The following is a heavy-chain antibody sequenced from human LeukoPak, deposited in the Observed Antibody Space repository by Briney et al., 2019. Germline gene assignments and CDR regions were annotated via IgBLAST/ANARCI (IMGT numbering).Heavy chain of an antibody. D-gene: IGHD5-24*01. CDR1: GYTFTSYY. V-gene: IGHV1-8*02. Sequence: ASVKVSCKASGYTFTSYYMHWVRQATGQGLEWMGWMNPNSGNTGYAQKFQGRVTMTRNTSISTAYMELSSLRSEDTAVYYCARGIEDGYNYWGQGTLVTVSS. J-gene: IGHJ4*02. CDR3: ARGIEDGYNY. CDR2: MNPNSGNT.